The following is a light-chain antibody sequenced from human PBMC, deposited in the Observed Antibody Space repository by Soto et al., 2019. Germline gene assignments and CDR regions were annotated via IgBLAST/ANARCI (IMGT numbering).Light chain of an antibody. CDR1: QSVNYY. CDR3: QQRSDWPRRT. Sequence: EIVLTQSPATLSLSPGERASLSCRASQSVNYYLAWYQQKSGQAPRLLIYDASTRATGIPARFSGSGSGTDFTLTISNLEPEDFAVYYCQQRSDWPRRTFGQGTKVEIK. V-gene: IGKV3-11*01. J-gene: IGKJ1*01. CDR2: DAS.